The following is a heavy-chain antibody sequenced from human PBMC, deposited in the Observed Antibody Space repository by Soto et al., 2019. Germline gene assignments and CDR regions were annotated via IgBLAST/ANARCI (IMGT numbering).Heavy chain of an antibody. CDR1: GGTFSSYA. Sequence: QVQLVQSGAEVKKPGSSVKVSCKASGGTFSSYAISWVRQAPGQGLEWMGGIIPIFGTANYAQKFQGRVTITADESTSTAYMELRSLRSEEKAVYYCARYYYDSSGYYSLRYYYYYGMDVWGQGTTVTVSS. CDR2: IIPIFGTA. J-gene: IGHJ6*02. V-gene: IGHV1-69*01. CDR3: ARYYYDSSGYYSLRYYYYYGMDV. D-gene: IGHD3-22*01.